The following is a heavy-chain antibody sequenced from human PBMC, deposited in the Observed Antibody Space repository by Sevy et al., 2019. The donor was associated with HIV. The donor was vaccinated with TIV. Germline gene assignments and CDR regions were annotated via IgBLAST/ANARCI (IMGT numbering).Heavy chain of an antibody. CDR2: ISSSGSTI. D-gene: IGHD6-25*01. CDR1: GFTFSDYY. V-gene: IGHV3-11*01. J-gene: IGHJ6*02. Sequence: GGSLRLSCAASGFTFSDYYMSWIRQAPGKGLEWVSYISSSGSTIYYADSVKGRFTISRDNAKSSLYLKMNSLRAEDTAVYYCASGGIAAADPTYYYYYGMDVWGQGTTVTVSS. CDR3: ASGGIAAADPTYYYYYGMDV.